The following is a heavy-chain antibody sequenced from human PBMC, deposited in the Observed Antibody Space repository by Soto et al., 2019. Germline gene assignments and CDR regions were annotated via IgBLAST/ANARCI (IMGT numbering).Heavy chain of an antibody. CDR2: IYHSGHT. CDR3: ASIAYSASGFDY. V-gene: IGHV4-4*02. J-gene: IGHJ4*02. Sequence: QVQLQESGPGLVKPSGTPSLTCNVSGGSITNNNWWSWVRQPPGKGLEWIGAIYHSGHTNFNPSLKSRATLSLDYSENQFSLKLTSATAADTAIYYCASIAYSASGFDYWGQGTLVTVSS. CDR1: GGSITNNNW. D-gene: IGHD1-26*01.